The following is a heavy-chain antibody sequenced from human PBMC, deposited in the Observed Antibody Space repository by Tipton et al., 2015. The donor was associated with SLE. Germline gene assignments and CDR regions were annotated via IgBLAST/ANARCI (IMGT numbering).Heavy chain of an antibody. J-gene: IGHJ4*02. V-gene: IGHV4-59*11. CDR3: ARGVGATFFDY. Sequence: TLSLTCTLSGGSIGSHYCSWMRLPPGKGLEWIGYISYSGRTNYNPSLKSRVSISVDTSKNQFSLKVTSVTAADTAVYYCARGVGATFFDYWGQGTLVTVSS. CDR1: GGSIGSHY. CDR2: ISYSGRT. D-gene: IGHD1-26*01.